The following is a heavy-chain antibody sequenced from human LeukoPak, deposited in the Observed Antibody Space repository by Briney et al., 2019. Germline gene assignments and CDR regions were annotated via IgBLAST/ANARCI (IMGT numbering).Heavy chain of an antibody. J-gene: IGHJ4*02. V-gene: IGHV3-7*01. Sequence: GGSLRLSCAASGFTFSNYWMSWVRRAPGKGLEWVAKMKQDGSEKYYVDSVKGRFTISRDNAKNSMYLQMNSLRAEDTAVYYCVRDRDKYSYSDYWGQGTLVTVSS. D-gene: IGHD1-26*01. CDR1: GFTFSNYW. CDR2: MKQDGSEK. CDR3: VRDRDKYSYSDY.